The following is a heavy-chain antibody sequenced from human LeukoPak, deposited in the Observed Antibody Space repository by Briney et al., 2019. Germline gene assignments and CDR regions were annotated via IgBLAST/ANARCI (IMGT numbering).Heavy chain of an antibody. CDR1: GYTFTSYD. J-gene: IGHJ3*02. CDR3: ARGSGSSGYDAFDI. Sequence: ASVKVYCKASGYTFTSYDINWVRQATGQGLEWMGWMNPNSGNTGYAQKFQGRVTMTRNTSISTAYMELSSLRSEDTAVYYCARGSGSSGYDAFDIWGQGTMATVSS. D-gene: IGHD3-22*01. CDR2: MNPNSGNT. V-gene: IGHV1-8*01.